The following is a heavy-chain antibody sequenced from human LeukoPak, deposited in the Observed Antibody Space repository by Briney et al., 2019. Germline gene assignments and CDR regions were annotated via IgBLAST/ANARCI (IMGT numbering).Heavy chain of an antibody. CDR3: ARVVVVVAATHIDY. D-gene: IGHD2-15*01. Sequence: SETLSLTCAVYGGSFSGYYWSWIRQPPGKGLEWIGGINHSGSTNYNPSLKSRVTISVDTSKNQFSLKLSSVTAADTAVYYCARVVVVVAATHIDYWGQGTLVTVSS. J-gene: IGHJ4*02. CDR1: GGSFSGYY. CDR2: INHSGST. V-gene: IGHV4-34*01.